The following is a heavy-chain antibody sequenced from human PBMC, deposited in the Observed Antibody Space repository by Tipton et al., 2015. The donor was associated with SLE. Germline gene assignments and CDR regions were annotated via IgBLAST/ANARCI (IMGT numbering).Heavy chain of an antibody. CDR3: ARVSSGTNYAIES. Sequence: TLSLTCTVSGGSISRYYWSWIRQPPGKGLEWIGYIFHNGNTNYNPSLQSRVTISVDTSKNQFSLKLASVTIADTAVYYCARVSSGTNYAIESWGQGTLATVSS. D-gene: IGHD4/OR15-4a*01. CDR2: IFHNGNT. J-gene: IGHJ4*02. CDR1: GGSISRYY. V-gene: IGHV4-59*01.